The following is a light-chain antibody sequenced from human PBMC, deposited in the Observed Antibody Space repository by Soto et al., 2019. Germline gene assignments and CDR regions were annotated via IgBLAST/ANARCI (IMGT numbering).Light chain of an antibody. CDR1: QSVSSY. Sequence: EIALTQSPVTLSLSPGERATLSCRASQSVSSYLAWYQQKPGQAPRLLIYDASNRATGIPPRFSGSGSGTDLTLTISSLEPEDFAIYYCQHRSNWPWTFGQGTKVEI. J-gene: IGKJ1*01. CDR3: QHRSNWPWT. CDR2: DAS. V-gene: IGKV3-11*01.